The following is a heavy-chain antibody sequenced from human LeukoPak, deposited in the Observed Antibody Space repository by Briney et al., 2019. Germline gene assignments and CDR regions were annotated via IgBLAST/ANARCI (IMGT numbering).Heavy chain of an antibody. J-gene: IGHJ4*02. D-gene: IGHD6-19*01. Sequence: GGSLRLSCAASGFTFSSYSMNWVRQAPGKGLEWVAVISYDGSNKYYADSVKGRFTISRDNSKNTLYLQMNSLRAEDTAVYYCAKDPRSSGWYWSFDYWGQGTLVTVSS. V-gene: IGHV3-30*18. CDR1: GFTFSSYS. CDR3: AKDPRSSGWYWSFDY. CDR2: ISYDGSNK.